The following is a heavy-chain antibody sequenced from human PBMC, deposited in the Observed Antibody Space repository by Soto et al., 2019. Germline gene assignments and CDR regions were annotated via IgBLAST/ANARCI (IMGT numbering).Heavy chain of an antibody. Sequence: QVQLQQWGAGLLKPSETLSLTCAVSGGSFSFNYWTWTRQPQGKGLEWFGEINHSGNTNYNPSLKSRVTISVDTSKNQFSLKLSSVTAADTAVYYCLSARFDYWGQGILVTVSS. V-gene: IGHV4-34*01. CDR2: INHSGNT. CDR3: LSARFDY. D-gene: IGHD6-19*01. CDR1: GGSFSFNY. J-gene: IGHJ4*02.